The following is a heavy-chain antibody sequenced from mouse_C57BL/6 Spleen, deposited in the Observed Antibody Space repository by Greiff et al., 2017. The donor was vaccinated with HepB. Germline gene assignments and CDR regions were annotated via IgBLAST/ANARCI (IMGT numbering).Heavy chain of an antibody. Sequence: QVQLQQPGAELVKPGASVKMSYKASGYTFTSYWITWVKQRPGQGLEWIGDIYPGSGSTNYNEKFKSKATLTVDTSSSTAYMQLSSLTSEDSAVYYCARSKSLLEDAMDYWGQGTSVTVSS. V-gene: IGHV1-55*01. CDR2: IYPGSGST. CDR3: ARSKSLLEDAMDY. J-gene: IGHJ4*01. D-gene: IGHD2-14*01. CDR1: GYTFTSYW.